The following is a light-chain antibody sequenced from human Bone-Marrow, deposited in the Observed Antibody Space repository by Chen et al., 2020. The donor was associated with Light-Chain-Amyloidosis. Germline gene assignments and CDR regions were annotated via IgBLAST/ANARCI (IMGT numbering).Light chain of an antibody. V-gene: IGLV3-25*03. J-gene: IGLJ2*01. CDR2: RYT. CDR3: QSADSSGTYEVI. Sequence: SYELTQPPSVSVSPGQTARITCSGDDLPTKYAYWYQQKPGQAPVLVIHRYTERPSGISERFSGSSSGTTATLTISVVQAEDEADYHCQSADSSGTYEVIFGGGTKLTVL. CDR1: DLPTKY.